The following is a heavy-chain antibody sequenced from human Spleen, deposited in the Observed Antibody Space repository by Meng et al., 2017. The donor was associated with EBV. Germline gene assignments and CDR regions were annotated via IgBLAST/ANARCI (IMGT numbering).Heavy chain of an antibody. Sequence: VPLVGSGGGGGQPGRSLRLSCAASGFTCSTYGMHWVRQAPGKGLGWVAVIWFDGTNIFYADSVKGRFTISRDNSKKTVYLQMNSLRAEDTAVYYCAKDLVSTPGTWGQGTLVTVSS. V-gene: IGHV3-33*06. CDR1: GFTCSTYG. CDR2: IWFDGTNI. D-gene: IGHD5/OR15-5a*01. CDR3: AKDLVSTPGT. J-gene: IGHJ5*02.